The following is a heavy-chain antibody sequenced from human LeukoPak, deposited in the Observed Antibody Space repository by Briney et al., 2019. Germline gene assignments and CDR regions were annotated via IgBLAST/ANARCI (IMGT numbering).Heavy chain of an antibody. J-gene: IGHJ5*02. D-gene: IGHD3-16*01. Sequence: SETLSLTCAVYGGSLSGDYWSWIRQPPGKGLEWIGEINHGGNTNYNPSLESRASLSVDTSRNQISPRLSSVTAADTAVYYCARGFGNVRGVTWGQGTLVTVSS. CDR3: ARGFGNVRGVT. CDR1: GGSLSGDY. CDR2: INHGGNT. V-gene: IGHV4-34*01.